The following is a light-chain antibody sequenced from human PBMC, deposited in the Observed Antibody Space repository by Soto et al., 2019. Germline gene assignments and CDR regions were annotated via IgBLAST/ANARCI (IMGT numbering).Light chain of an antibody. V-gene: IGKV3-20*01. CDR3: QRYGRSPGLFT. J-gene: IGKJ3*01. CDR2: GAS. Sequence: EIVLTQSPGSLSLSPGERATLSCRASQSASNNYLAWYQQKPGQAPRLLIYGASSRATAIPDRFSGSGSGTDFTLTISRLEPEDFAVYYCQRYGRSPGLFTFGPGTKVDIK. CDR1: QSASNNY.